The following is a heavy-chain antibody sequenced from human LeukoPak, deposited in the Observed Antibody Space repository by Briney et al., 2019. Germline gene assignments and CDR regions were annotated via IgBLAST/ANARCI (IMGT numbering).Heavy chain of an antibody. V-gene: IGHV4-59*08. J-gene: IGHJ4*02. D-gene: IGHD3-22*01. Sequence: SETLSLTCTVSGGSISSYHWSWIRQPPGKGLEWIEYIYYSGSTNYNPSLKSRVTISLDTSKNQFSLKVSSVTAADTAVYYCARHSSGYLSYFDYWGQGTLVPVSS. CDR1: GGSISSYH. CDR2: IYYSGST. CDR3: ARHSSGYLSYFDY.